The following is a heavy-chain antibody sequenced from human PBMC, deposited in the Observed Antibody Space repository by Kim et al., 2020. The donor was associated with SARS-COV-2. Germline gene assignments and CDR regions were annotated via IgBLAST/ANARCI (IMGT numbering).Heavy chain of an antibody. D-gene: IGHD5-12*01. V-gene: IGHV4-4*01. CDR3: ARDWRVYSGSAGPTFDY. Sequence: SLKSRVTMSADKSKNQFSLKLTCVTAADTAVYFCARDWRVYSGSAGPTFDYWGQGTLVTVSS. J-gene: IGHJ4*02.